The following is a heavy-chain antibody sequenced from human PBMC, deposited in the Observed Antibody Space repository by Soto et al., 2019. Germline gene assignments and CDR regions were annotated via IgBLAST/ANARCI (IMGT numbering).Heavy chain of an antibody. Sequence: QVQLVESGGGVVQPGRSLRLSCAASGFTFSTYDMHWVRQAPGKGLEWVAVISSDGSNEYYADSVKGRFTISRDNSKNTLYVQMSSLRAEDTAVYYCAKDLGDSSADDGVDYWGQGTLVTVSS. CDR2: ISSDGSNE. J-gene: IGHJ4*02. V-gene: IGHV3-30*18. CDR3: AKDLGDSSADDGVDY. D-gene: IGHD6-25*01. CDR1: GFTFSTYD.